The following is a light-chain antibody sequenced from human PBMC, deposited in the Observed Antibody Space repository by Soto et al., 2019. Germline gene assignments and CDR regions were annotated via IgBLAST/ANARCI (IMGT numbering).Light chain of an antibody. J-gene: IGLJ1*01. V-gene: IGLV1-44*01. CDR2: SDN. Sequence: QSVLTQPPSASGTPGQRVTISCSGSSSNIGRNTVNWYQQVPGTAPKLLIYSDNQRPSGVADRFSGSKSGTSASLAISGLQSEDEADYFCAAWDDSLNGLYVSGTRTKVTVL. CDR3: AAWDDSLNGLYV. CDR1: SSNIGRNT.